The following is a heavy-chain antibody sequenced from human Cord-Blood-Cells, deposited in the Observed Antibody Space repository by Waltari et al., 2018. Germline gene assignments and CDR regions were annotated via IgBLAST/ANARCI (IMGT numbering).Heavy chain of an antibody. V-gene: IGHV1-18*01. Sequence: QVQLVQSAAEVKKPGASVKVSCKASGYTFTRYGIRCSRQAPDQGLEWMGWISAYNGNTNYAQKLQGRVTMTTDTSTSTAYMELRSLRSDDTAVYYCARVPRPFYCSGGSCYFDYWGQGTLVTVSS. CDR1: GYTFTRYG. D-gene: IGHD2-15*01. CDR2: ISAYNGNT. CDR3: ARVPRPFYCSGGSCYFDY. J-gene: IGHJ4*02.